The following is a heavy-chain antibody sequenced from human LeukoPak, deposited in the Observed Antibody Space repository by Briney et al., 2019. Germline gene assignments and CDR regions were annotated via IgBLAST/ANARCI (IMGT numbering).Heavy chain of an antibody. D-gene: IGHD1-7*01. CDR2: ISSSGSAI. J-gene: IGHJ4*02. V-gene: IGHV3-48*04. CDR3: ARVGRNYF. Sequence: GGSLRLSCVASEITFSNFGMHWVRQAPGKGLEWVSYISSSGSAIYYADSVKGRFTISRDNAKNSLYLQMNSLRAEDTAVYYCARVGRNYFWGQGTLVTVSS. CDR1: EITFSNFG.